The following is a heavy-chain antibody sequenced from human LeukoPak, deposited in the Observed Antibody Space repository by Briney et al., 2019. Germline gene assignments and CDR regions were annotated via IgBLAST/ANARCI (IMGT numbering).Heavy chain of an antibody. V-gene: IGHV1-18*01. CDR2: ISTSKGDT. Sequence: GASVKVSCKTSGYTFTTHGISWVRQAPGQGLEWMGWISTSKGDTNYAQKFKGRLTMTTDRSTSTAYMGLRSLSSDDTAVYYCARDWPTVITDYWGQGTLVTVSS. D-gene: IGHD4-11*01. CDR1: GYTFTTHG. CDR3: ARDWPTVITDY. J-gene: IGHJ4*02.